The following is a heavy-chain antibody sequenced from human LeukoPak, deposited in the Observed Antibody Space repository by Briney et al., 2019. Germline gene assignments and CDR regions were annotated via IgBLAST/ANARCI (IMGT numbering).Heavy chain of an antibody. CDR2: ISSSSSTI. D-gene: IGHD3-10*01. V-gene: IGHV3-48*01. J-gene: IGHJ4*02. CDR1: GFTFSSYS. Sequence: GGFLRLSCAASGFTFSSYSMNWVRQAPGKGLEWVSYISSSSSTIYYADSVKGRFTISRDNAKNSLYLQMNSLRAEDTAVYYCARDGLLWFGELSAPNFDYWGQGTLVTVSS. CDR3: ARDGLLWFGELSAPNFDY.